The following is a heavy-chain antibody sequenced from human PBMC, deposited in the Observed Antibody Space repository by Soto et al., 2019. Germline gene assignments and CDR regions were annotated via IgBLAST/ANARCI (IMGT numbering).Heavy chain of an antibody. Sequence: VQMVESGGDLVQPGGSLRLSCAVSGFTFSDYYMSWIRQAPEKGLEWVAYISSRGNYTNYADSVRGRFTISRDNVKNSLFLQMNSLRDEDTAVYYCARDGGVIIAAATGGGYGMDVWGQGTTVIVSS. V-gene: IGHV3-11*06. J-gene: IGHJ6*02. CDR3: ARDGGVIIAAATGGGYGMDV. CDR1: GFTFSDYY. CDR2: ISSRGNYT. D-gene: IGHD2-2*01.